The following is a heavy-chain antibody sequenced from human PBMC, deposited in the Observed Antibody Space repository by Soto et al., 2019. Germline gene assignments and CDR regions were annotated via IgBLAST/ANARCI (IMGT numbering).Heavy chain of an antibody. CDR2: IKSKTDGGTT. J-gene: IGHJ4*02. CDR3: TTDRYSSGWYVGY. Sequence: GESLKISCAASGFTFSNAWMSWVRQAPGKGLEWVGRIKSKTDGGTTDYAAPVKGRFTISRDDSKNTLYLQMNSLKTEDTAVYYCTTDRYSSGWYVGYWGQGTLVTVSS. V-gene: IGHV3-15*01. CDR1: GFTFSNAW. D-gene: IGHD6-19*01.